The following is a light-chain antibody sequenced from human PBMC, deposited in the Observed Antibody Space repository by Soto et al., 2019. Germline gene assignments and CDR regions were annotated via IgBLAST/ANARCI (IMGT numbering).Light chain of an antibody. CDR2: DVS. CDR3: SSYTSSTTHYV. CDR1: SSDVGGYNY. V-gene: IGLV2-14*01. Sequence: QSALTQPASVSGSPGQSITISCTGTSSDVGGYNYVSWYQQHPGKAPKLMIYDVSNRPSGVSNRFSGSKSGNTASLTISGLHAEDEADYGCSSYTSSTTHYVFGTATKLTVL. J-gene: IGLJ1*01.